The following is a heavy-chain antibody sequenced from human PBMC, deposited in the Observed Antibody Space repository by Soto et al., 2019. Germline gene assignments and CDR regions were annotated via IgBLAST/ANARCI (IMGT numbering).Heavy chain of an antibody. CDR1: GFTFSSYS. CDR2: ISSSSSYI. CDR3: ARDGMVRGVMSYYYMDV. Sequence: GGSLRLSCAASGFTFSSYSMNWVRQAPGKGLEWVSSISSSSSYIYYADSVKGRFTISRDNAKNSLYLQMNSLRAEDTAVYYCARDGMVRGVMSYYYMDVWGKGTTVTVSS. D-gene: IGHD3-10*01. J-gene: IGHJ6*03. V-gene: IGHV3-21*01.